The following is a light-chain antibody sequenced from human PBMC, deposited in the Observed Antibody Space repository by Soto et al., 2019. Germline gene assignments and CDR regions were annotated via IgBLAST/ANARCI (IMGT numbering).Light chain of an antibody. CDR1: QSITNR. V-gene: IGKV1-5*03. J-gene: IGKJ3*01. CDR2: KAS. CDR3: QHYDSYPIT. Sequence: DIQMTQSPSTLSASVGDRVAITCRASQSITNRLAWYQQKPGKAPKLLIYKASSLESGVPSRFSGSGSGTEFTLTISSLQPDDFATYYCQHYDSYPITFGPGTRWIS.